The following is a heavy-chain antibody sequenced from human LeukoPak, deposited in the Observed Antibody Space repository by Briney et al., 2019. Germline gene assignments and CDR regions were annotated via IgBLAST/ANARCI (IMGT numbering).Heavy chain of an antibody. V-gene: IGHV4-59*01. J-gene: IGHJ5*02. Sequence: SETLSLTCTVSGGSISSYYWSWIRQPPGKGLEWIGYIYYSGSTNYNPSLKSRVTISVDTSKNQFSLKLSSVTAADTAVYYCARGPVPENWFDPWGQGTLVTVSS. CDR3: ARGPVPENWFDP. D-gene: IGHD1-14*01. CDR1: GGSISSYY. CDR2: IYYSGST.